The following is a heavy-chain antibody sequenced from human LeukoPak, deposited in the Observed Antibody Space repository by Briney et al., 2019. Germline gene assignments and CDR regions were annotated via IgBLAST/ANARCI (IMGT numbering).Heavy chain of an antibody. CDR3: ARLGYCSGGSCNSYFQH. V-gene: IGHV4-34*01. J-gene: IGHJ1*01. Sequence: SXALSLTCAVYGGSFSGYYWSWVRQTPGKGGERIGEXKYTGRTNYNPSVRSRVTISGDTSKNQFSLHLSSVTAADTAVYYCARLGYCSGGSCNSYFQHWGQGTLVTVSS. CDR1: GGSFSGYY. CDR2: XKYTGRT. D-gene: IGHD2-15*01.